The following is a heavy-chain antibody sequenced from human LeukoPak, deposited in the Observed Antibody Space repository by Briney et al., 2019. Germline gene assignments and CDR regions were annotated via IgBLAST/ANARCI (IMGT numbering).Heavy chain of an antibody. CDR2: ISSSSSYT. CDR3: AKSYYYGSGSPSLDY. D-gene: IGHD3-10*01. Sequence: GGSLRLSCAASGFNFGDYYMGWIRQAPGKGLEWVSHISSSSSYTNYADSVKGRFTISRDNAKNSLYLQMNSLRVEDTAVYYCAKSYYYGSGSPSLDYWGQGTLVTVSS. V-gene: IGHV3-11*03. CDR1: GFNFGDYY. J-gene: IGHJ4*02.